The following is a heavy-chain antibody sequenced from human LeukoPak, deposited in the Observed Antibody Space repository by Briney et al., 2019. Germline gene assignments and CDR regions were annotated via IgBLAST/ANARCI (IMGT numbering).Heavy chain of an antibody. D-gene: IGHD6-13*01. CDR1: GGSISSSSYY. V-gene: IGHV4-39*02. CDR3: ARDHSSSWYDAFDI. Sequence: KPSETLSLTCTVSGGSISSSSYYWGWIRQPPGKGLEWIRSIYYSGSTYYNPSLKSRVTISVDTSKNQFSLKLSSVTAADTAVYYCARDHSSSWYDAFDIWGQGTMVTVSS. CDR2: IYYSGST. J-gene: IGHJ3*02.